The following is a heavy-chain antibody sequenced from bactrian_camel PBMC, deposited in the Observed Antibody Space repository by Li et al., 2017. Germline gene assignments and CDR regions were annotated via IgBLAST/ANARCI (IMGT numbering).Heavy chain of an antibody. V-gene: IGHV3S40*01. Sequence: VESGGGLVQPGGSLRLSCLYSGFVPFSNYDMSWVRQAPGKGFEWVSGIRHDGSMTYYADSVKGRFAISRDNSKNKTYLQLNSLKDEDTAMYYCANATVITTVSFITGARGPRSPSP. D-gene: IGHD3*01. CDR1: GFVPFSNYD. CDR2: IRHDGSMT. CDR3: ANATVITTVSFIT. J-gene: IGHJ4*01.